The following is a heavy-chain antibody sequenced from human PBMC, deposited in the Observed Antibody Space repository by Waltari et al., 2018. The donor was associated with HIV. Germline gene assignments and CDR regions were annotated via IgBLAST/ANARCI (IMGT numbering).Heavy chain of an antibody. CDR3: ARGGQSREDAFDI. J-gene: IGHJ3*02. CDR2: ISSSSNYI. V-gene: IGHV3-21*01. CDR1: GFTFSRHS. Sequence: EVQLVESGGGLVKPGGSLRLSCAASGFTFSRHSMNWVRQAPGKGLEWVSSISSSSNYIYYADSVKGRFTISGDNAKNSLYLQMNSLRAEDTAVYYCARGGQSREDAFDIWGQGTMVTVSS. D-gene: IGHD1-26*01.